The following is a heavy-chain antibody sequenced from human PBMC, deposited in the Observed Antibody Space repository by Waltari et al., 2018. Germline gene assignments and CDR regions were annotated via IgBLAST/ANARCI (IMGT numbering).Heavy chain of an antibody. J-gene: IGHJ6*03. V-gene: IGHV1-3*03. CDR2: INAGNGNT. CDR1: GYTFTSYA. CDR3: AREAAAVTGRRYYYYYMDV. D-gene: IGHD6-13*01. Sequence: QVQLVQSGAEVKKPGASVKVSCKASGYTFTSYAMHWVRQAPGQRLEWMGWINAGNGNTKYSQEFQGRVTITRDTSASTAYMELSSLRSEDMAVYYCAREAAAVTGRRYYYYYMDVWGKGTTVTVSS.